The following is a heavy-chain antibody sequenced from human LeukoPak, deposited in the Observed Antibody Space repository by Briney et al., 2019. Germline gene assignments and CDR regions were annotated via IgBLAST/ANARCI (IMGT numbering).Heavy chain of an antibody. Sequence: PEASVKVSCKASGYTFTSYGISWVRQAPGQGLEWMGWISAYNGNTNYAQKLQGRVTMTTDTSTSTAYMELRSLRSVDTAVYYCARGGSSSPEGFSVYWGQGTLVTVSS. CDR2: ISAYNGNT. V-gene: IGHV1-18*01. CDR3: ARGGSSSPEGFSVY. D-gene: IGHD6-13*01. CDR1: GYTFTSYG. J-gene: IGHJ4*02.